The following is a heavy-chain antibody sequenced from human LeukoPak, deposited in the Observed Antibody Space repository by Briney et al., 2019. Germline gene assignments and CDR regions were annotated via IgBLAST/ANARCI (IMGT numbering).Heavy chain of an antibody. J-gene: IGHJ3*02. CDR2: ISGSGGST. D-gene: IGHD4-17*01. CDR1: GFTFSSYA. V-gene: IGHV3-23*01. CDR3: AKDSAPTVTTGDAFDI. Sequence: GGSLRLSCAASGFTFSSYAMSWVRQAPGKGLEWVSAISGSGGSTYYADSVKGRFTISRDNSKNTLYLQMNSLRAEDTAVYYCAKDSAPTVTTGDAFDIWGQGTMVTVSS.